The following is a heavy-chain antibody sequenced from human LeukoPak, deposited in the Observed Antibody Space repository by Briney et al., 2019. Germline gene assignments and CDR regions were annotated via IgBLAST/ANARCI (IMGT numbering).Heavy chain of an antibody. CDR2: ISGSGGST. CDR1: GFTLSSYA. J-gene: IGHJ4*02. Sequence: GGSLRLSCAASGFTLSSYAMSWVRQAPGKGLQWVSAISGSGGSTYYADSVKGRFTISRDNSKNTLYLQMNSLRAEDTAVYYCARGEGDYYDSSGYYCEFDYWGQGTLVTVSS. D-gene: IGHD3-22*01. CDR3: ARGEGDYYDSSGYYCEFDY. V-gene: IGHV3-23*01.